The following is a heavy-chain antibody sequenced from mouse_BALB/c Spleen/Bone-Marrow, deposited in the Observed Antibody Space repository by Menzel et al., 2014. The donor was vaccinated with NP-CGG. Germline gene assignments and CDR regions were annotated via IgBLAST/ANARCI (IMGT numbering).Heavy chain of an antibody. CDR3: ARGLDY. V-gene: IGHV5-6-3*01. CDR2: INTNGGNT. CDR1: GFTFSSYG. Sequence: EVKLVESGGGLVQPGGSLKPSCAAPGFTFSSYGMSWVRQTPDKRLELVATINTNGGNTYYPDSVKGRFTISRDNAKNTLYLQMSSLKSEDTAMYYCARGLDYWGQRTTLTVSS. J-gene: IGHJ2*01.